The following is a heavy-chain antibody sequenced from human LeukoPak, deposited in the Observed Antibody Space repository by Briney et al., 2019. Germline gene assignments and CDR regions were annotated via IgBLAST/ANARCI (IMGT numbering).Heavy chain of an antibody. V-gene: IGHV4-4*02. CDR1: GGSISSSNW. CDR3: ARKGESSSWPNWFDP. D-gene: IGHD6-13*01. J-gene: IGHJ5*02. Sequence: PSGTLSLTCAVSGGSISSSNWWSWVRQPPGKGLEWIGEIYHSGSTNYNPSLKSRVTISVDKSKNQFSLKPSSVTAADTAVYYCARKGESSSWPNWFDPWGQGTLVTVSS. CDR2: IYHSGST.